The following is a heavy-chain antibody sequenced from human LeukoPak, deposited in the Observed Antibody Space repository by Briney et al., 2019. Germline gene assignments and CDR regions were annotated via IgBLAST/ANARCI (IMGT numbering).Heavy chain of an antibody. CDR1: GYTFTSYD. Sequence: GASVKVSCKASGYTFTSYDINWVRQATGQGLEWMGWMNPNSGNTGCAQKFQGRVTMTRNTSISTAYMELSSLRSEDTAVYYCITGYYASGRQEPIDYWGQGTLVTVSS. D-gene: IGHD3-10*01. V-gene: IGHV1-8*01. J-gene: IGHJ4*02. CDR2: MNPNSGNT. CDR3: ITGYYASGRQEPIDY.